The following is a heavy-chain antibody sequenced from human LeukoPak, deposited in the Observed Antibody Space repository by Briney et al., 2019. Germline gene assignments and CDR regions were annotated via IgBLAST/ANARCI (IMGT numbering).Heavy chain of an antibody. J-gene: IGHJ4*02. V-gene: IGHV3-23*01. D-gene: IGHD3-10*01. CDR3: AKDTFWFGELLPSSH. CDR2: ISGSGGST. Sequence: GGSLRLSCAASGFTFSSYAMSWVRQAPGKGLEWVSAISGSGGSTYYADSVKGRFTISRDNSKNTLYLQMNSLRAEDTAVYYCAKDTFWFGELLPSSHWGQGTLVTVSS. CDR1: GFTFSSYA.